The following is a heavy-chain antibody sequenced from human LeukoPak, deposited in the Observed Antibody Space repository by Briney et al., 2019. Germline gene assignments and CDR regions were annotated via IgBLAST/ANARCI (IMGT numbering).Heavy chain of an antibody. J-gene: IGHJ4*02. CDR2: MFTTGTI. D-gene: IGHD4/OR15-4a*01. V-gene: IGHV4-61*02. CDR1: GGSVNSGSYF. CDR3: ARLSGRDYYFDY. Sequence: SETLSLTCTVSGGSVNSGSYFWSWIRQPAGKGLEWIRRMFTTGTINYNPSLKSRVTISLDTSKNQLSLKLSSVTAADTAVYYCARLSGRDYYFDYWGQGTLVTVSS.